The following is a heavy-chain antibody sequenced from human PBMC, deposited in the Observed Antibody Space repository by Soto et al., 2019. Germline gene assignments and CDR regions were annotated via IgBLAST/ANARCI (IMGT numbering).Heavy chain of an antibody. J-gene: IGHJ4*02. D-gene: IGHD3-10*01. V-gene: IGHV3-48*01. Sequence: GGSLRLSCAASGFTFSSFSMNWVRQAPGKGLEWVSYISGSGRTIYYADSVRGRFTSSRDNAKTSLYLQMNSLRAEDTAVYYCDITVKRRLALSPIDYSGQATLVTVSS. CDR2: ISGSGRTI. CDR1: GFTFSSFS. CDR3: DITVKRRLALSPIDY.